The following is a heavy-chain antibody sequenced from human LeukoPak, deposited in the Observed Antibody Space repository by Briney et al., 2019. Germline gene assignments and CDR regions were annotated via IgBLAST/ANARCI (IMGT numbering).Heavy chain of an antibody. J-gene: IGHJ6*02. CDR3: ARPTSIIPASNVYYYYYAMDV. Sequence: GASVKVSCKASGYTFTSYYMRWVRQAPGQGLEWMGITNPSGGTTVYAQKFHDRVTMTRDTSTSTVYMEVSSPRPEDTAVYYCARPTSIIPASNVYYYYYAMDVWGQGTTVTVSS. V-gene: IGHV1-46*01. CDR2: TNPSGGTT. CDR1: GYTFTSYY. D-gene: IGHD2-2*01.